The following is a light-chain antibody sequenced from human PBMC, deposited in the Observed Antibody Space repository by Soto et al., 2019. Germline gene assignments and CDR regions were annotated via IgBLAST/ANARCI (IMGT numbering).Light chain of an antibody. CDR2: AAS. CDR1: QDIGNW. CDR3: QQANSLPFT. Sequence: DIQLIQSPSFMSASVGDSISITCRASQDIGNWLAWYQQKPGKGPKLLIYAASTLQSGVPARFSGSGSGTEFTLTISSLRPEDFATYFCQQANSLPFTFGRGNRLEI. J-gene: IGKJ2*01. V-gene: IGKV1-12*02.